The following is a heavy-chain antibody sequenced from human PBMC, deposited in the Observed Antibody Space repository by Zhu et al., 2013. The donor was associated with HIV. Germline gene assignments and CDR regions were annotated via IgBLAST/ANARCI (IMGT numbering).Heavy chain of an antibody. CDR1: GYVFTSFG. V-gene: IGHV1-2*02. J-gene: IGHJ3*02. CDR2: INPNSGGT. CDR3: ARTGTANAFDI. D-gene: IGHD1-1*01. Sequence: QDQLVQSGAEMKKPGASVKVSCKTSGYVFTSFGISWVRQAPGQRLEWMGWINPNSGGTNYAQKFQGRVTMTRDTSISTAYMELSRLRSDDTAVYYCARTGTANAFDIWGQGTMVIVSS.